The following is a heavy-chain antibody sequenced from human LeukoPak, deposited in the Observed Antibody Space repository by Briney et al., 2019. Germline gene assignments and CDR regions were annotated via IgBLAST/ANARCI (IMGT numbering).Heavy chain of an antibody. V-gene: IGHV4-61*02. CDR3: AREAPPTLNDYDSSDIFDY. CDR2: IYTSGST. Sequence: PSPTLSPTCTVAAGFISSGRYYWTWLRQPAGKGLEWIGRIYTSGSTNYNPSLKSRVTISVDTSKNQFSLKLSSVTAADTAVYYCAREAPPTLNDYDSSDIFDYWGQGTLVTVSS. CDR1: AGFISSGRYY. J-gene: IGHJ4*02. D-gene: IGHD3-22*01.